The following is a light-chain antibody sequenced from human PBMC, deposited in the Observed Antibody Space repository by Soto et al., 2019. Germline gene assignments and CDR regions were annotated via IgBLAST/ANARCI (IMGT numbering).Light chain of an antibody. Sequence: EIGMTQSPATLSVSPGERATLSCRASQSININLAWYQQKPGQAPRLLIYGASTRATGLPARFSGSGSGTEFTLTISRLEPEDFAVYYCHQYGSSGITFGQGTRLEIK. V-gene: IGKV3-15*01. J-gene: IGKJ5*01. CDR2: GAS. CDR3: HQYGSSGIT. CDR1: QSININ.